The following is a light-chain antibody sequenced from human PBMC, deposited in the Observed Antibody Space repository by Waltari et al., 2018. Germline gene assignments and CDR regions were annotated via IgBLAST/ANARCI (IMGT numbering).Light chain of an antibody. J-gene: IGLJ1*01. CDR2: EVT. CDR1: TCDVGASNY. Sequence: QSVLTQPPSATGSPGQSVTIPCTGTTCDVGASNYVSWYQQHPGKVPKLLIYEVTKRPSGVPDRFSGSKSGNTASLTVSGLQADDEADYYCSSYAHNNHFVFGTGTKVTVL. V-gene: IGLV2-8*01. CDR3: SSYAHNNHFV.